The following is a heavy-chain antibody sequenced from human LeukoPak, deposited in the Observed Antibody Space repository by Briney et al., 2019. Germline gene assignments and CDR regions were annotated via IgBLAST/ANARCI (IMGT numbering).Heavy chain of an antibody. Sequence: GGSLRLSCAASGFTFSSYSMNWVRQAPGKGLEWVSNISGSGSGGSTYYADSVKGRFTISRDNSKNTLYLQMNSLRAEDTAVYYCAKMAEMATADYWGQGTLVTVSS. CDR2: ISGSGSGGST. CDR3: AKMAEMATADY. D-gene: IGHD5-24*01. V-gene: IGHV3-NL1*01. J-gene: IGHJ4*02. CDR1: GFTFSSYS.